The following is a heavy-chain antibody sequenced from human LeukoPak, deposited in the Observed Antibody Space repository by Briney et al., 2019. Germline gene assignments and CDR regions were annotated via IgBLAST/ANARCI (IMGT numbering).Heavy chain of an antibody. J-gene: IGHJ4*02. CDR2: MNPNSGNT. CDR1: GYTFTSYD. Sequence: ASVKVSCKASGYTFTSYDINWVRQATGQGLEWMGWMNPNSGNTGYAQKFQGRVTITRNTSISTAYMELSRLRSDDTAVYYCARVAPLRLGELSFLRFWDYWGQGTLVTVSS. V-gene: IGHV1-8*03. D-gene: IGHD3-16*02. CDR3: ARVAPLRLGELSFLRFWDY.